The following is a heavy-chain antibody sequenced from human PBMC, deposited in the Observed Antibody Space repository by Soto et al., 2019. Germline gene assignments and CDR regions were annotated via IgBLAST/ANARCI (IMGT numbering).Heavy chain of an antibody. J-gene: IGHJ4*02. CDR2: IRSKDYGGTT. CDR3: TRVPLYSTGYFDY. Sequence: LRLSCTASGFAFGDYSMSWVRQAPGKGLEWVGFIRSKDYGGTTEYAASVKGRFSISRDDSKSIAYLQMNSLKTEDTAVYYCTRVPLYSTGYFDYWGQGTLVTVSS. CDR1: GFAFGDYS. D-gene: IGHD6-19*01. V-gene: IGHV3-49*04.